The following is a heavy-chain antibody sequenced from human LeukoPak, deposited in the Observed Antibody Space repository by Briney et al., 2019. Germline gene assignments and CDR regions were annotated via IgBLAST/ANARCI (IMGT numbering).Heavy chain of an antibody. J-gene: IGHJ4*02. Sequence: ASVKVSYKASGYTFTSYAMHWVRQAPGQRLEWMGWINAGNGNTKYSQKFQGRVTITRDTSASTAYMELSSLRSEDTAVYYCARESGELVYYFDYWGQGTLVTVSS. CDR1: GYTFTSYA. V-gene: IGHV1-3*01. CDR3: ARESGELVYYFDY. CDR2: INAGNGNT. D-gene: IGHD1-26*01.